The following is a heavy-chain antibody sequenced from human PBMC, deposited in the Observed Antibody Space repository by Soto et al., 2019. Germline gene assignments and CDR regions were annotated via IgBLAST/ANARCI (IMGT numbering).Heavy chain of an antibody. V-gene: IGHV1-69*13. CDR1: GGTFSSYA. CDR3: AREGYVAAAGHFDY. Sequence: VKVSCKASGGTFSSYAISWVRQAPGQGLEWMGGIIPIFGTANYAQKFQGRVTITADESTSTAYMELSSLRSEDTAVYYCAREGYVAAAGHFDYWGQGTLVTVSS. CDR2: IIPIFGTA. J-gene: IGHJ4*02. D-gene: IGHD6-13*01.